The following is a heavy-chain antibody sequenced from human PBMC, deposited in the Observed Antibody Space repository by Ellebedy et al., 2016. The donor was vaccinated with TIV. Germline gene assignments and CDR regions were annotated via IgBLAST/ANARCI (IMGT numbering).Heavy chain of an antibody. Sequence: SQTLSLTCAISGDSVSSNSAAWNWIRQSPSRGLEWLGRTYYRSKWYVDYAVSVKSRITINPATSKNQFYLQLNSVTPEDTAVYYCARAGEYTSSSGMDVWGQGTTVTVSS. CDR2: TYYRSKWYV. D-gene: IGHD6-6*01. CDR1: GDSVSSNSAA. CDR3: ARAGEYTSSSGMDV. J-gene: IGHJ6*02. V-gene: IGHV6-1*01.